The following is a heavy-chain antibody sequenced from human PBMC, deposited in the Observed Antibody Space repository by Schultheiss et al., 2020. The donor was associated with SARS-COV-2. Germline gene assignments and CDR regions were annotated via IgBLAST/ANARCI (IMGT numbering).Heavy chain of an antibody. CDR3: ASGYHYGSGSLLFFV. D-gene: IGHD3-10*01. Sequence: GESLKISCAASGFTVSSNYMSWVRQAPGKGLMWVSRIDNDGSTTNYADSVKGRFTISRDNAKNTLYLQMNRLRAEDTAVYYCASGYHYGSGSLLFFVWGKGTTVTVSS. CDR1: GFTVSSNY. J-gene: IGHJ6*04. CDR2: IDNDGSTT. V-gene: IGHV3-74*01.